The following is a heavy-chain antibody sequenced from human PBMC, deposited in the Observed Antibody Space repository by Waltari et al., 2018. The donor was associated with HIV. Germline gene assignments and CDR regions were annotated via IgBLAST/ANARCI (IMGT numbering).Heavy chain of an antibody. CDR2: INHTGLT. J-gene: IGHJ4*02. CDR1: NGSFSDNY. Sequence: QVQLQQWGAGLLKASGTLSLNCAVYNGSFSDNYCGWIRQSPERGLEWIGEINHTGLTNFNPSLKSRVTIAVDTSKNQFSLKLKSVTAADTAVYYCVGCGGDCNSAVFDYWGQGTLVTVSS. CDR3: VGCGGDCNSAVFDY. D-gene: IGHD2-21*02. V-gene: IGHV4-34*01.